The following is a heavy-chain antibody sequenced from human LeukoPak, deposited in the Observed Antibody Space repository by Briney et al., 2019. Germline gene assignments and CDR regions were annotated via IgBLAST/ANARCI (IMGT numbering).Heavy chain of an antibody. D-gene: IGHD3-10*01. CDR3: ARDRGAAEVDY. CDR1: GCSISSYY. V-gene: IGHV4-59*01. Sequence: SETLSLTCTVSGCSISSYYWSWIRQPPGKGLEWIGYIYYSGSTNYNPSLKSRVTILVDTSKNQFSLKLSSVTAADTAVYYCARDRGAAEVDYWGQGTLVTVSS. CDR2: IYYSGST. J-gene: IGHJ4*02.